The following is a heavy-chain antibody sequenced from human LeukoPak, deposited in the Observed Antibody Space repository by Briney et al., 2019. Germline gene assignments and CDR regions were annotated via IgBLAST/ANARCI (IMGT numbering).Heavy chain of an antibody. CDR2: IYYSGST. CDR1: GGSISSYY. D-gene: IGHD3-22*01. Sequence: SETLSLTCTVSGGSISSYYWSWIRQPPGKGLEWIGYIYYSGSTNYNPSLKSRVTISVDTSKNQFSLKLSSVTAADTAGYYCARGAITIHSSGRDYYMDVWGKGTTVTVSS. V-gene: IGHV4-59*01. CDR3: ARGAITIHSSGRDYYMDV. J-gene: IGHJ6*03.